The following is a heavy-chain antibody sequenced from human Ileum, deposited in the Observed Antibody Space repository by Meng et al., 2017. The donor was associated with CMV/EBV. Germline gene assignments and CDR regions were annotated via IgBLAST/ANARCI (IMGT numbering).Heavy chain of an antibody. Sequence: GGSLRLSCAASGFSFSSYAMTWVRQAPGKGLEWVSIVYGADSSTYYADSAKGRFTISRDNSKNMLSLEMNSLRAEDTAVYYCVKGLRGVDYWGQGTLVTVSS. CDR2: VYGADSST. J-gene: IGHJ4*02. V-gene: IGHV3-23*03. CDR1: GFSFSSYA. CDR3: VKGLRGVDY.